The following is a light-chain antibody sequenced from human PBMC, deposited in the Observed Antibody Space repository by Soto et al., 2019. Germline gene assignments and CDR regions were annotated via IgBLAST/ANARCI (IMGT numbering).Light chain of an antibody. CDR1: QRVSNY. CDR3: QQRSSWPIT. J-gene: IGKJ5*01. CDR2: DAS. Sequence: EIVLTQSPATLSLSPGERATLSCRASQRVSNYLAWYQQKPGQATRLLIHDASDRATGIPARFSGSGSETDFTLTISSLEPEDCALYYCQQRSSWPITFGQGTRLEIK. V-gene: IGKV3-11*01.